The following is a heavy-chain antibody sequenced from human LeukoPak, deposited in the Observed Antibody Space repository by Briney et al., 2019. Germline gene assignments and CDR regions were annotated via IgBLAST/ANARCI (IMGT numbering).Heavy chain of an antibody. Sequence: GGSLRLSCAASGFTFSSYAMSWVRQAPGKGLEWVSAISGSGGSTYYADSVKGRFTISRDSSKSTLYLQMNSLRAEDTAVYYCAKVQQGRKWYYYDSSGYWGYYFDYWGQGTLVTVSS. D-gene: IGHD3-22*01. CDR3: AKVQQGRKWYYYDSSGYWGYYFDY. J-gene: IGHJ4*02. CDR1: GFTFSSYA. V-gene: IGHV3-23*01. CDR2: ISGSGGST.